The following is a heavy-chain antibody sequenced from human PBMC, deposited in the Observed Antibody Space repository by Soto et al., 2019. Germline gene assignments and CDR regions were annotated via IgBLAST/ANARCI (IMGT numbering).Heavy chain of an antibody. V-gene: IGHV6-1*01. CDR1: GASVSSNIPA. D-gene: IGHD5-18*01. CDR3: AREVDSYGAPHFDY. J-gene: IGHJ4*02. Sequence: SQTLSLTCAFSGASVSSNIPAWNCIRQSPSRGLEWLGRTYYRSKWYNDYAVSVKSRITINPDTSKNQFSLQLNSVTPEDTAVYYRAREVDSYGAPHFDYWGQGTLVTVSS. CDR2: TYYRSKWYN.